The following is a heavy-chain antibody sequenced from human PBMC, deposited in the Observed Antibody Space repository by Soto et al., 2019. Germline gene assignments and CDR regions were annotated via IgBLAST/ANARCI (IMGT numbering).Heavy chain of an antibody. Sequence: GASVKVSCKGSGYTFTSSAVQWVRQARGQRLEWIGWIVVGSGNTNYAQKFQERVTITRDMSTSTAYMELSSLRSEDTAVYYCAADDSSGFMTQDYYYGMDVWGQGTTVTVSS. CDR1: GYTFTSSA. V-gene: IGHV1-58*01. D-gene: IGHD6-19*01. CDR3: AADDSSGFMTQDYYYGMDV. CDR2: IVVGSGNT. J-gene: IGHJ6*02.